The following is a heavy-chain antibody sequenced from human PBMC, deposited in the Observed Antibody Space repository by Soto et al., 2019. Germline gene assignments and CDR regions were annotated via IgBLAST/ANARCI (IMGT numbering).Heavy chain of an antibody. CDR2: IYYSGST. CDR3: ARVSTSSGYYLRDFDY. V-gene: IGHV4-59*01. J-gene: IGHJ4*02. CDR1: GGSISSYY. D-gene: IGHD3-22*01. Sequence: PSETLSLTCTVSGGSISSYYWSWIRQPPGKGLEWIGYIYYSGSTNYNPSLKSRVTISVDTSKNQFSLKLSSVTAADTAVYYCARVSTSSGYYLRDFDYWGQGTLVTVSS.